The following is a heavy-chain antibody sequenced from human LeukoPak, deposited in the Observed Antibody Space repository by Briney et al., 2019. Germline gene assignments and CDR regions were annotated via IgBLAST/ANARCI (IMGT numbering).Heavy chain of an antibody. Sequence: PGGSLRLSCAASGFTFSSYAMSWVRQAPGKGLEWVSAISGSGGSTYYADSVKGRFTISRDNSKNTLYLQMNSLRAEDTAVYYCARVKVVPAAIFEGFGAFDIWGQGTMVTVSS. CDR3: ARVKVVPAAIFEGFGAFDI. J-gene: IGHJ3*02. CDR2: ISGSGGST. D-gene: IGHD2-2*02. V-gene: IGHV3-23*01. CDR1: GFTFSSYA.